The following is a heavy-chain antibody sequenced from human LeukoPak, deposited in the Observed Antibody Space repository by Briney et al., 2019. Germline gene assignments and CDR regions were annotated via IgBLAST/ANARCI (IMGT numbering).Heavy chain of an antibody. D-gene: IGHD2-21*02. J-gene: IGHJ4*02. Sequence: SETLSLTCTVSGGSISSYYWSWIRQPPGKGLEWIGYIYYSGSTNYNPSLKSRVTISVDTSKNQFSLKLSSVTAADTAVYYCARDCIGGDCSVVLIFDYWGQGTLVTVSS. CDR3: ARDCIGGDCSVVLIFDY. CDR1: GGSISSYY. CDR2: IYYSGST. V-gene: IGHV4-59*01.